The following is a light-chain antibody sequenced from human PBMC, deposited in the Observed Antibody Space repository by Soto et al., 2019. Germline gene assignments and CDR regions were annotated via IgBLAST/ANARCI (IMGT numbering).Light chain of an antibody. Sequence: DIVMTQTPLSLSVTPGQPASISCKSSQSLLHSDGKTYLYWYLQKPGHPPQLLIYEVYNRFSGVPDRFSGSGSGTDFTLKISRVEAEDVEVYYCMQSIQPLTFGGGTKVEIK. CDR2: EVY. J-gene: IGKJ4*01. V-gene: IGKV2D-29*01. CDR1: QSLLHSDGKTY. CDR3: MQSIQPLT.